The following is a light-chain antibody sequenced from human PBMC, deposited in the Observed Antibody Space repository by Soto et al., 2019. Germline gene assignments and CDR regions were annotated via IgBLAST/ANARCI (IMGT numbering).Light chain of an antibody. J-gene: IGKJ1*01. CDR3: QQYGSSPT. CDR2: GAS. Sequence: EIVLAPSPGTLSLSPVERATLSCRASQSVRSTYLAWYQQKPGQAPRLVIYGASSRATGIPDRFSGSGSGTDFTLTISRLEPEDFAMYFCQQYGSSPTFGQGTKVDI. V-gene: IGKV3-20*01. CDR1: QSVRSTY.